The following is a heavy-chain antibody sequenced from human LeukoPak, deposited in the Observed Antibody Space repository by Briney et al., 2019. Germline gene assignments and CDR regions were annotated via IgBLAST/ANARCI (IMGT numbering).Heavy chain of an antibody. J-gene: IGHJ4*02. V-gene: IGHV1-8*01. Sequence: ASVKVSCKASGYTFTSYDINWVRQATGQGLEWMGWMNPNSGNTGYAQKFQGRVTMTRNTSISTAYMELSSLRSDDTAVYYCARAYGDYVADDYWGQGTLVTVSS. CDR2: MNPNSGNT. D-gene: IGHD4-17*01. CDR1: GYTFTSYD. CDR3: ARAYGDYVADDY.